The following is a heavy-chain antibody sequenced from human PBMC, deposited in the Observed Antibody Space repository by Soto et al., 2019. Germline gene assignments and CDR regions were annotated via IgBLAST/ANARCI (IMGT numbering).Heavy chain of an antibody. CDR2: IDQNGIT. V-gene: IGHV4-4*02. CDR3: ARLNRDYYYYGMDV. Sequence: SETLSLTCAVSGDPISISKWWTCVRQTPGKGLEWIGKIDQNGITNYNPSLESRVTILKDNSKNQLSLKLTSVTAVDSAVYYCARLNRDYYYYGMDVWGQGATVTVSS. CDR1: GDPISISKW. J-gene: IGHJ6*02.